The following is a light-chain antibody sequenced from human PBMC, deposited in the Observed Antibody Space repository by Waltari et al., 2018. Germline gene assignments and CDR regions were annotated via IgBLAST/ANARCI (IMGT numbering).Light chain of an antibody. CDR1: QGLGSW. V-gene: IGKV1-5*03. CDR3: QQYNSYPWT. J-gene: IGKJ2*02. CDR2: KAS. Sequence: DLQMTQSPSTLSASVGDRVTITCRASQGLGSWLAWFQQKPGKAPDLLIYKASNLESGVPSRFSGSGYGREFTLTITSLQAENSATYYCQQYNSYPWTFGQGTKLEIK.